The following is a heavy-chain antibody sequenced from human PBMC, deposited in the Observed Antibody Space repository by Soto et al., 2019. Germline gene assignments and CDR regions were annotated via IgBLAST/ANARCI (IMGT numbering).Heavy chain of an antibody. CDR3: ARDEGIAAAGTFDY. CDR1: GFTFSSYS. Sequence: GGSLRLSCAASGFTFSSYSMNWVRQAPGKGLEWVSSISSSSSYIYYADSAKGRFTISRDNAKNSLYLQMNSLRAEDTAVYYCARDEGIAAAGTFDYWGKGTLVTVFS. J-gene: IGHJ4*02. V-gene: IGHV3-21*01. CDR2: ISSSSSYI. D-gene: IGHD6-13*01.